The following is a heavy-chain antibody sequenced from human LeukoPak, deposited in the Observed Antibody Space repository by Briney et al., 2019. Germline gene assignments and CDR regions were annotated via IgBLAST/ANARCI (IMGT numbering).Heavy chain of an antibody. D-gene: IGHD1-26*01. CDR3: ARDREWELEYYFDY. V-gene: IGHV1-46*01. J-gene: IGHJ4*02. Sequence: ASVKVSCKASGYTSTTYYMHWVRQAPGQGLEWMGIINPSGGSTGYAQKFQGRVTMTRDTSTSTVYMELSSLRAEDTAVYYCARDREWELEYYFDYWGQGTLVTVSS. CDR2: INPSGGST. CDR1: GYTSTTYY.